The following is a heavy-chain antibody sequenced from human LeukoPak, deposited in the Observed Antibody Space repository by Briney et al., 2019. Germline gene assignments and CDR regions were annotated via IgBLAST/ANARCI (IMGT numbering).Heavy chain of an antibody. J-gene: IGHJ6*04. CDR3: ARDLRSTSCLDV. V-gene: IGHV1-69*13. CDR2: IIPIFGTA. Sequence: SVKVSCKASGGTFSSYAISWVRRAPGQGLEWMGGIIPIFGTANYAQKFQGRVTITADESTSTAYMELSSLRSEDTAVYYCARDLRSTSCLDVWGKGTTVTVSS. D-gene: IGHD2-2*01. CDR1: GGTFSSYA.